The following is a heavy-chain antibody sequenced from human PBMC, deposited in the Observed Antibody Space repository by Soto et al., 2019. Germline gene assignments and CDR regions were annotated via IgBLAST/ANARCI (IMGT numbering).Heavy chain of an antibody. CDR1: GYSISSGDW. D-gene: IGHD3-22*01. CDR3: VKKTDGYIYFDY. V-gene: IGHV4-28*01. J-gene: IGHJ4*02. CDR2: IYYSGRT. Sequence: SETLSLTCAVSGYSISSGDWCGWIRQPPGKGLEWIGYIYYSGRTHYNPSLESRVTMSVDTSKNQFSLNLRSVTAVATAVYYCVKKTDGYIYFDYRGEGTLVTVSS.